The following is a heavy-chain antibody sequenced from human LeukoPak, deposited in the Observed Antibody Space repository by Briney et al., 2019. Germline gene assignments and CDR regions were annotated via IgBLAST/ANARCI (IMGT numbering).Heavy chain of an antibody. J-gene: IGHJ5*02. CDR2: INYSGTT. CDR1: GGSFSGYY. V-gene: IGHV4-59*01. Sequence: SETLSLTCAVYGGSFSGYYWSWIRQPPGKGLEWIGHINYSGTTNYNPSLKSRVSISVDTSKNQFSLKLSSVTAADTAVYYCARGTMMVGPWGQGTQVTVSS. D-gene: IGHD3-22*01. CDR3: ARGTMMVGP.